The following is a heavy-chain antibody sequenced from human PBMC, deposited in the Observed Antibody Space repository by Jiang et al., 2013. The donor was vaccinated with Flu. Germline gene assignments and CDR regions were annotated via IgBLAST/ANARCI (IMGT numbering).Heavy chain of an antibody. CDR2: IRHDGSDR. Sequence: VQLLESGGGVVQPGGSLRLSCAASGFSFSNYGMHWVRQAPGKGLESVGYIRHDGSDRFYADPVKGRFIISRDNSKNTLYLYLNSVRGDDTAVYYCVNGGYCNTPSCPLNQGMDVWGQGTTVTVSS. D-gene: IGHD2-15*01. J-gene: IGHJ6*02. CDR1: GFSFSNYG. V-gene: IGHV3-30*02. CDR3: VNGGYCNTPSCPLNQGMDV.